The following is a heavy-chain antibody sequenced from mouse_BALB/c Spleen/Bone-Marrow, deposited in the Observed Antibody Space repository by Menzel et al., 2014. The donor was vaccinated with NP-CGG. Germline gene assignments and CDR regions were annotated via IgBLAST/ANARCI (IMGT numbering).Heavy chain of an antibody. CDR2: INPSTGYT. J-gene: IGHJ1*01. Sequence: QVQLKESRAELAKPGASVKMSCKASGYTFTSYWMHWVKQRPGQGLEWIGYINPSTGYTECNQKFKDKATLTADKSSSTAYMQLSSLTSEDSAVYYCARRDYWYFDVWGAGTTVTVSS. CDR1: GYTFTSYW. V-gene: IGHV1-7*01. CDR3: ARRDYWYFDV.